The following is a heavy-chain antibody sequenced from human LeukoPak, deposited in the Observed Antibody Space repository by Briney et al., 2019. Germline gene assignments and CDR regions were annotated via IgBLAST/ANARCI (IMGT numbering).Heavy chain of an antibody. CDR2: ISGSGGST. D-gene: IGHD3-10*01. CDR3: AKDRHYYGSGSYYPY. Sequence: GGSLRLSCAASGFTFSSYAMSWVRQAPGKGLEWVSAISGSGGSTYYADSVKGRFTISRDNPKNTLYLQMNSLRAEDTAVYYCAKDRHYYGSGSYYPYWGQGTLVTVSS. J-gene: IGHJ4*02. V-gene: IGHV3-23*01. CDR1: GFTFSSYA.